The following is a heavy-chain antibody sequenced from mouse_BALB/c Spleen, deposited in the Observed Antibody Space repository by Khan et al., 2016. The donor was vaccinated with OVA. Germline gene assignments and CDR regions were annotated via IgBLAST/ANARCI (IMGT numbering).Heavy chain of an antibody. V-gene: IGHV5-6*01. Sequence: EVELVESGGDLVKPGGSLTLSCAASGFTFSTYGMSWVRQTPDKRLEWVATISSGGSYTYYPDSVTGRFTISRDNAKNTLYLQMSSLKSDDTAIYYCARLAYYYDSEGFAYWGQGTLVTVSA. D-gene: IGHD1-1*01. CDR3: ARLAYYYDSEGFAY. CDR1: GFTFSTYG. J-gene: IGHJ3*01. CDR2: ISSGGSYT.